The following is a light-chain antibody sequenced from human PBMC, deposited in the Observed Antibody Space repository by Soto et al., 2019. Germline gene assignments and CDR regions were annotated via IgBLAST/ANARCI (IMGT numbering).Light chain of an antibody. CDR2: GTS. J-gene: IGKJ2*03. CDR3: QQYGNSPRYS. V-gene: IGKV3-20*01. CDR1: QSVSSNY. Sequence: EIVLTQSPGTLSLSLGERATLSCRASQSVSSNYLAWYQQKPGQAPTHLIYGTSSSATGIPARFSGSGSGTDYSLPIRRLEPEDFAVYYCQQYGNSPRYSCGQETKLEIK.